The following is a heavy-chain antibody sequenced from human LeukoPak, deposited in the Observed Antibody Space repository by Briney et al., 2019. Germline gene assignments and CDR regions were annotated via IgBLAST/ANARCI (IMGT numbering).Heavy chain of an antibody. CDR1: GGSISSYY. J-gene: IGHJ4*02. V-gene: IGHV4-59*01. Sequence: SETLSLTCTVSGGSISSYYWSWIRQPPGKGLEWIGYIYYSGSTNYNPSLKSRVTISVDTSKNQFSLRLSSVTAADTAVYYCARDDSGGSSAALDYWGQGTLVTVSS. CDR2: IYYSGST. CDR3: ARDDSGGSSAALDY. D-gene: IGHD6-6*01.